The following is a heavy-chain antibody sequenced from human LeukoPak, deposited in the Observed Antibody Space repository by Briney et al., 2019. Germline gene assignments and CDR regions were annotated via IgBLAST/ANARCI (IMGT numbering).Heavy chain of an antibody. CDR3: ARDLGYCSGGSCYFPYYYYYYMDV. D-gene: IGHD2-15*01. CDR1: GYTFTSYG. J-gene: IGHJ6*03. CDR2: ISAYNGNT. Sequence: ASVRVSCKASGYTFTSYGISWVRQAPGQGLEWMGWISAYNGNTNYAQKLQGRVTMTTDTSTSTAYMELRSLRSDDTAVYYCARDLGYCSGGSCYFPYYYYYYMDVWGKGTTVTISS. V-gene: IGHV1-18*01.